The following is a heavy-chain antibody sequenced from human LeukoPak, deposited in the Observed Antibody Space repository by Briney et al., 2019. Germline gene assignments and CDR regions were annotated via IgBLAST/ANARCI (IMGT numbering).Heavy chain of an antibody. CDR2: IYTSGST. J-gene: IGHJ6*03. D-gene: IGHD6-6*01. CDR3: ASSSIYYYMDV. Sequence: SETLSLTCTVSGGSISSGSYYWSWIRQPAGKGLEWIGRIYTSGSTNYNPSLKSRVTISVDTSKNQFSLKLSSVTAADTAVYHCASSSIYYYMDVWGKGTTVTVSS. V-gene: IGHV4-61*02. CDR1: GGSISSGSYY.